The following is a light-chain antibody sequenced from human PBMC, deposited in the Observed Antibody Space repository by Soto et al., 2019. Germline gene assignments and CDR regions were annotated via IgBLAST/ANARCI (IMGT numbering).Light chain of an antibody. J-gene: IGKJ4*01. V-gene: IGKV1-5*03. Sequence: DIQMTQSPSTLSASVGDRVTISCRASQNINSWLAWYQQTPGKAPKFLIHKASSLESGVPSRFSGSGSGTEFTLTISCLQPDDFATYYCQQYKSYPITFGGGTKVEI. CDR2: KAS. CDR3: QQYKSYPIT. CDR1: QNINSW.